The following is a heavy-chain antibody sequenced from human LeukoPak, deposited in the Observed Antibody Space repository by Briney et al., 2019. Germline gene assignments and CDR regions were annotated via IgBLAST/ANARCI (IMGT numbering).Heavy chain of an antibody. Sequence: PSETLSLTCTVSAYSISTGYYWGWIRQPPGKGLEWIGSIYHSGSTNYNPSLKSRVTISVDTSKNQFSLKLSSVTAADTAVYYCAGGRRDSGSYGSFVYYYYYYMDVWGKGTTVTVSS. CDR3: AGGRRDSGSYGSFVYYYYYYMDV. D-gene: IGHD3-10*01. J-gene: IGHJ6*03. V-gene: IGHV4-38-2*02. CDR1: AYSISTGYY. CDR2: IYHSGST.